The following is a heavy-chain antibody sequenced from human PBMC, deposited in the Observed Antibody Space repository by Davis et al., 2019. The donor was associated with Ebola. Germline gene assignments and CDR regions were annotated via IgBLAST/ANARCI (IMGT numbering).Heavy chain of an antibody. Sequence: PSETLSLTCAVYGGSFSGYYWSWIRQPPGKGLEWIGEINHSGSTNYNPSLKSRVTISVDTSKNQFSLKLSSVTAADTAVYYCASISPLGGAYYYYGMDVWGQGTTVTVSS. D-gene: IGHD3-16*01. V-gene: IGHV4-34*01. CDR1: GGSFSGYY. CDR3: ASISPLGGAYYYYGMDV. CDR2: INHSGST. J-gene: IGHJ6*02.